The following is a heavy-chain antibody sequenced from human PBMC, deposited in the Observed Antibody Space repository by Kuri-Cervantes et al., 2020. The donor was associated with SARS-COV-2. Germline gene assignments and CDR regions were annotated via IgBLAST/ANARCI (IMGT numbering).Heavy chain of an antibody. CDR3: AREAGGIAARADAFDI. CDR1: GVSVSGGTYY. D-gene: IGHD6-13*01. Sequence: SETLSLTCDVSGVSVSGGTYYWSWIRQPAGKGLEWIGHLDTSGSTTYNPSLKSRAIISIDTFKNQFSLKLSSVTAADTAVYYCAREAGGIAARADAFDIWGQGTMVTVSS. V-gene: IGHV4-61*09. J-gene: IGHJ3*02. CDR2: LDTSGST.